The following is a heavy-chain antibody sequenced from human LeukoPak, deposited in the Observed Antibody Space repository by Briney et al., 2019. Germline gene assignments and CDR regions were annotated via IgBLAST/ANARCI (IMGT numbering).Heavy chain of an antibody. J-gene: IGHJ5*02. CDR1: GFTFSSYA. Sequence: GGSLRLSCAGSGFTFSSYAMSWVRQAPGKGLEWVSAISGSGGSTYYADSVKGRFTISRDNSKNTLYLQMNSLRAEDTAVYYCAKAPIYYRMSNWFDPWGQGTLVTVSS. D-gene: IGHD3-22*01. CDR2: ISGSGGST. V-gene: IGHV3-23*01. CDR3: AKAPIYYRMSNWFDP.